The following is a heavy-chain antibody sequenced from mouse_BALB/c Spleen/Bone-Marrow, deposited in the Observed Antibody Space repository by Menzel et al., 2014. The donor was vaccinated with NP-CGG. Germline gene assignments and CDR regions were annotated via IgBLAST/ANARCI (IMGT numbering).Heavy chain of an antibody. V-gene: IGHV1-7*01. CDR2: INPSTGYT. Sequence: QVQLKESGAELAKPGASVKMSCKASGYTFTSYWMHWVKQRPGQGLEWIGYINPSTGYTDYIQKFNDKATLTADKSSSTAYMQLSSLTSKDSAVYYCARGNPLYAMDYWGQGTSVTVSS. CDR1: GYTFTSYW. CDR3: ARGNPLYAMDY. J-gene: IGHJ4*01. D-gene: IGHD2-1*01.